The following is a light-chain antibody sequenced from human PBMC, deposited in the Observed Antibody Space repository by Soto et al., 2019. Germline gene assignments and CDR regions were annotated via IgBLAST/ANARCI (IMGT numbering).Light chain of an antibody. Sequence: ETVMTQSPATLSVSPGERATLSCRSSHRVSSYLAWYQQKPGQAPRLLIYGVSTRATGIPARFSGSGSGTEFTLTISSLQSEDFAIYYCQQYNNWPLTFGAGTKVDIK. J-gene: IGKJ4*01. V-gene: IGKV3-15*01. CDR2: GVS. CDR3: QQYNNWPLT. CDR1: HRVSSY.